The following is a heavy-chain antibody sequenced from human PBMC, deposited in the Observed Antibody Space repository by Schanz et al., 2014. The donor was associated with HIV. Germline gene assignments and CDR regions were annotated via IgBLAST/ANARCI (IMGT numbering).Heavy chain of an antibody. Sequence: QVQLVQSGAEVKKPGASVKVSCKASGYTFIDYFIHWVRQAPGQGLEWMGWIDPNSGNTGYAQKFRGRVTMTRNTSTGTAYMELSRLRSDDTAVYYCASDLSVYSSSSSVWGQGTTVTVSS. D-gene: IGHD6-13*01. CDR3: ASDLSVYSSSSSV. CDR1: GYTFIDYF. J-gene: IGHJ6*02. V-gene: IGHV1-8*02. CDR2: IDPNSGNT.